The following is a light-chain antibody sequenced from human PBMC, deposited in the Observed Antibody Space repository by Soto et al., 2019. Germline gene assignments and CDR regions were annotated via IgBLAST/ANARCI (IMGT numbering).Light chain of an antibody. J-gene: IGLJ1*01. Sequence: QSALTQPASVSASPGQSITISCIGTYSDIGGYKHASWYQQHPGKAPKLIIYDASSRPSGISNRFSASKSANTASLTISGLPADDEADDYCSSYTSSTSLLIFGAGTKGTLL. CDR1: YSDIGGYKH. V-gene: IGLV2-14*03. CDR2: DAS. CDR3: SSYTSSTSLLI.